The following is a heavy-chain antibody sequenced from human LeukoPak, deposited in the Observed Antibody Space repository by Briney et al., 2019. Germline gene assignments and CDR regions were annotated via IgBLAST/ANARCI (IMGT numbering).Heavy chain of an antibody. J-gene: IGHJ4*02. D-gene: IGHD3-10*01. CDR3: ARGEARVRGDIVFYFDY. Sequence: TGGSLRLSCAASGFTFSSYAMHWVRQAPGKGLEWVAAISYDGSNKYYADSVKGRFTISRDNSKNTLYLQMNSLRAEDTAVYYCARGEARVRGDIVFYFDYWGQGTLVTVSS. CDR2: ISYDGSNK. CDR1: GFTFSSYA. V-gene: IGHV3-30-3*01.